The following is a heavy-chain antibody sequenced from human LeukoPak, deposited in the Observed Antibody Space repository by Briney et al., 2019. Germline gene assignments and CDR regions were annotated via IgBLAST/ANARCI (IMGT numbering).Heavy chain of an antibody. D-gene: IGHD2-2*02. V-gene: IGHV3-9*01. CDR3: AKNLYPYYYGMDV. J-gene: IGHJ6*02. CDR2: ISWNSGSI. Sequence: GRSLRLSCAASGFTFDDYAMHWVRQAPGKGLEWVSGISWNSGSIGYADSVKGRFTISRDNAKNSLYLQMNSLRAEDTAVYYCAKNLYPYYYGMDVWGQGTTVTVSS. CDR1: GFTFDDYA.